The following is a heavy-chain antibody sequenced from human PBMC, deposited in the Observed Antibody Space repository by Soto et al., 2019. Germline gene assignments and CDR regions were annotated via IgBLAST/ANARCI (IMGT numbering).Heavy chain of an antibody. Sequence: QVQLVESGGGVVQSGRSLRLSCAASGFTFSSYYMHWVRQAPGKGLEWVAVTSFDGRNQYSADSVKGRFTISRDNSKNPLYRQMNSLRPQDTAGYHCAREANFPPAPCDYWGQGTLVAVSS. CDR2: TSFDGRNQ. J-gene: IGHJ4*02. D-gene: IGHD1-1*01. V-gene: IGHV3-30*14. CDR1: GFTFSSYY. CDR3: AREANFPPAPCDY.